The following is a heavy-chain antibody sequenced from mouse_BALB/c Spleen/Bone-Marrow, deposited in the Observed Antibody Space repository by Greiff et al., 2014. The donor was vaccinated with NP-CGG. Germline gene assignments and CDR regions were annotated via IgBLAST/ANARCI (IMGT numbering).Heavy chain of an antibody. Sequence: VQLKESGTVLAWPGASLRMSCKASGYTFTNYWINWIKQRPGQGLEWIGAIYPGNNDAKYTQKFKAKAKLTAVTSTSTADMELSSLTNEDSAVYYCARNWDWVFAYWGQGTLVTVSA. V-gene: IGHV1-5*01. CDR2: IYPGNNDA. D-gene: IGHD4-1*01. CDR1: GYTFTNYW. J-gene: IGHJ3*01. CDR3: ARNWDWVFAY.